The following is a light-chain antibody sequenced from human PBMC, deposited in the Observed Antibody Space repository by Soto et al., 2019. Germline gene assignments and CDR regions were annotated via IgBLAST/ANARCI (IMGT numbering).Light chain of an antibody. CDR1: SSDVGGFNY. CDR2: EVS. V-gene: IGLV2-14*01. Sequence: QSALTQPASVSGSPGQSITISCTGTSSDVGGFNYVSWYQHHPGKAPKLVIYEVSNRPSGVSNRFSGSKSGNTASLTISGLQAEDEADYYCTSNTSRRILEGVFGGGTKLTVL. J-gene: IGLJ3*02. CDR3: TSNTSRRILEGV.